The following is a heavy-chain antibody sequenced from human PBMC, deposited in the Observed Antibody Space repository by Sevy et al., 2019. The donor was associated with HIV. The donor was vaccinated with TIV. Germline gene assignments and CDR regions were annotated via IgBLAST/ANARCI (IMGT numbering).Heavy chain of an antibody. CDR2: IYTSGST. D-gene: IGHD3-10*01. CDR1: GGSISSYY. J-gene: IGHJ4*02. Sequence: SETLSLTCTVSGGSISSYYWSWIRQPAGKGLEWIGRIYTSGSTNYNPSLKSRVTMSVDTSKNQFSLKLSSVTAADTAVYYWARQYYYGSGSYYYFDYWGQGTLVTVSS. V-gene: IGHV4-4*07. CDR3: ARQYYYGSGSYYYFDY.